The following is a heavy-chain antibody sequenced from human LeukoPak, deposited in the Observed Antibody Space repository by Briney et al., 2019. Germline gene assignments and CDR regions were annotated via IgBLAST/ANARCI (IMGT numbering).Heavy chain of an antibody. J-gene: IGHJ4*02. V-gene: IGHV3-48*04. CDR1: GFSFSTYS. D-gene: IGHD3-22*01. CDR2: IVGSSGNI. Sequence: GGSLRLSCTASGFSFSTYSMNWVRQAPGKGLEWVSYIVGSSGNIYYADSVKGRFTISRDNAKNSAYLHMNSLRAEDTAVYYCARVWSSGYTKDYWGQGTLVTVS. CDR3: ARVWSSGYTKDY.